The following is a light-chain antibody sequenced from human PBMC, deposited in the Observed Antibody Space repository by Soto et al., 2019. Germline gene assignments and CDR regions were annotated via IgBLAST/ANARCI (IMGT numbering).Light chain of an antibody. Sequence: QSVLTQPPSASGSPGQSVTISCTVTSGDVGGYDYVSWYQQHPGKAPKLMIYEVTKRPLGVPDRFSGSKSGNTASLTVSGLQAEDEADYYCNSYAGSDNPYVFGTGTKVTVL. V-gene: IGLV2-8*01. J-gene: IGLJ1*01. CDR1: SGDVGGYDY. CDR3: NSYAGSDNPYV. CDR2: EVT.